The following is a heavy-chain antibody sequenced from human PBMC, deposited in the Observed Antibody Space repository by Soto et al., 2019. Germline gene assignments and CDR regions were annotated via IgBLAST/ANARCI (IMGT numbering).Heavy chain of an antibody. V-gene: IGHV4-38-2*02. CDR3: ARDLLTGAGTNDY. J-gene: IGHJ4*02. CDR2: IYHSGST. CDR1: GYSISSGYY. D-gene: IGHD1-7*01. Sequence: SETLSLTCAVSGYSISSGYYWGWIRQPPGKGLEWIGSIYHSGSTYYNPSLKSRVTISVDTSKNQFSLKLSSVTAADTAVYYCARDLLTGAGTNDYWGQGTLVTV.